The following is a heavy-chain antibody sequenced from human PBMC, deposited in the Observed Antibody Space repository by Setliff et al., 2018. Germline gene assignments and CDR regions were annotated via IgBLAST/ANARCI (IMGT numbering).Heavy chain of an antibody. D-gene: IGHD2-15*01. CDR1: GFTFSTYA. CDR2: IYSGDRNT. CDR3: ARDQFRKSGGLYS. V-gene: IGHV3-23*03. Sequence: PGGSLRLSCAASGFTFSTYAMSWVRQAPGKGLEWVSTIYSGDRNTFYTDSVKGRFTIFRDNSKNTLYLQMSSLRPDDTAMYYCARDQFRKSGGLYSWGQGTLVTVSS. J-gene: IGHJ5*02.